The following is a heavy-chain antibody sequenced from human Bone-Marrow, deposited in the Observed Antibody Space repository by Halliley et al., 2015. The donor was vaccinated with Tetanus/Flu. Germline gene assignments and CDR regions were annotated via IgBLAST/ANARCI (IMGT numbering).Heavy chain of an antibody. D-gene: IGHD2-2*01. CDR2: ISWNSDDI. J-gene: IGHJ3*01. CDR1: GFTFHEYA. Sequence: SLRLSCAASGFTFHEYAMHWVRQAPGKGLEWVSDISWNSDDIGYADSVKGRFTISRDNGKNSLYLQMNSLRAEDTGLYYCAKDTTALHGAFDVWGQGTMVTVSS. V-gene: IGHV3-9*01. CDR3: AKDTTALHGAFDV.